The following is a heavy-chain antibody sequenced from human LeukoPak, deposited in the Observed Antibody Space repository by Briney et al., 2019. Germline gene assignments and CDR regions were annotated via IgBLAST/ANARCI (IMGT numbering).Heavy chain of an antibody. J-gene: IGHJ4*02. CDR2: ISWNSGSI. Sequence: GGSLRLSCAASGFTFDDYAMHWVRQAPGKGLEWVSGISWNSGSIGYADSVKGRFTISRDNAKNSLYLQMNSLRAEDTALYYCAKDRVITDGYFDYWGQGTLVTVSS. V-gene: IGHV3-9*01. D-gene: IGHD2/OR15-2a*01. CDR3: AKDRVITDGYFDY. CDR1: GFTFDDYA.